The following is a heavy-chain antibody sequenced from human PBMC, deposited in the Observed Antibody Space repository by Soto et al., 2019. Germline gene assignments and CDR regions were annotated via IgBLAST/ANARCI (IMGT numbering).Heavy chain of an antibody. CDR3: ARDLSGDYGALDT. J-gene: IGHJ3*02. CDR2: IWYDGSNK. Sequence: AGVSLRLSCAASGFTCSSYGRHWALQGPGKGLEWVAVIWYDGSNKVYADSVKGRFTISKDNSKNTLYLQMNSLRAEDTAVYYCARDLSGDYGALDTWGQGPMVTVSS. V-gene: IGHV3-33*01. CDR1: GFTCSSYG. D-gene: IGHD4-17*01.